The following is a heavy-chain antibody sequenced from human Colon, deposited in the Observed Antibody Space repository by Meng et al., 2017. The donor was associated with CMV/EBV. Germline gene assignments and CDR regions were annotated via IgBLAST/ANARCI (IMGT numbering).Heavy chain of an antibody. CDR3: ARDMGFLGGTFDY. CDR1: ACIFSCRN. Sequence: GGSLRLSCAASACIFSCRNMNWVRQAPGRGLQWVSSITSRSCSIYQAESLKGRFTISRDNAKKALYLQVNSLRADDTALYYCARDMGFLGGTFDYWGQGTLVTVSS. D-gene: IGHD1-26*01. J-gene: IGHJ4*02. CDR2: ITSRSCSI. V-gene: IGHV3-21*01.